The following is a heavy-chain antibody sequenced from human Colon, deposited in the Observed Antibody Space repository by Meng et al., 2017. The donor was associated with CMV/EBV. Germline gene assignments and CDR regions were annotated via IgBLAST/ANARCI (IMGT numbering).Heavy chain of an antibody. CDR1: GGSISTDY. J-gene: IGHJ4*02. D-gene: IGHD5-24*01. CDR3: ARRVATNSFDY. V-gene: IGHV4-59*01. Sequence: SETLSLTCTVSGGSISTDYWSWIRQSPGKGLEWIGYFYTSGITNYNPSLKNRVTISVDMSKSQFSLRLNSVTAADTAVYYCARRVATNSFDYWGQGTLVTVSS. CDR2: FYTSGIT.